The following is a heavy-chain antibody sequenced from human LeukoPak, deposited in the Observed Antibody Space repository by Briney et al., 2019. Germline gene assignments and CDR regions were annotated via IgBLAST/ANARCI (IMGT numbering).Heavy chain of an antibody. V-gene: IGHV1-2*02. J-gene: IGHJ4*02. CDR2: ISPNSDGT. Sequence: ASVRVSCKASGYTFTDYYVHWVRQAPGQGLEWMGWISPNSDGTKYTEKFQGRVTMTRDTSISTAYMEVSRLRSDDTAVYYCARAPPYNILTGYRLFDYWGQGTLVTVSS. CDR3: ARAPPYNILTGYRLFDY. D-gene: IGHD3-9*01. CDR1: GYTFTDYY.